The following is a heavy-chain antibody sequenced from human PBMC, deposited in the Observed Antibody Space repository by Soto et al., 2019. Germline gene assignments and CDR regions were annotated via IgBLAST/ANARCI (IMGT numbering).Heavy chain of an antibody. CDR1: GYSFTSYW. J-gene: IGHJ6*03. D-gene: IGHD4-17*01. CDR2: IYPGDSDT. V-gene: IGHV5-51*01. CDR3: ARSVEYGDYLGIWGGRFRYYYYMDV. Sequence: PGESLKISCKGSGYSFTSYWIGWVRQMPGKGLEWMGIIYPGDSDTRYSPSFQGQVTISADKSISTAYLQWSSLKASDTAMYYCARSVEYGDYLGIWGGRFRYYYYMDVWGKGTTVTVSS.